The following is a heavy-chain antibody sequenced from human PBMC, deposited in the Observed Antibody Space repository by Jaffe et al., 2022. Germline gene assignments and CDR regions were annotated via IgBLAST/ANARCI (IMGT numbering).Heavy chain of an antibody. Sequence: EVQLVESGGGLVQPGGSLRLSCAASGFTFSSYWMSWVRQAPGKGLEWVANIKQDGSEKYYVDSVKGRFTISRDNAKNSLYLQMNSLRAEDTAVYYCARDWDYGSGSYYSWFDPWGQGTLVTVSS. D-gene: IGHD3-10*01. CDR1: GFTFSSYW. J-gene: IGHJ5*02. CDR3: ARDWDYGSGSYYSWFDP. CDR2: IKQDGSEK. V-gene: IGHV3-7*01.